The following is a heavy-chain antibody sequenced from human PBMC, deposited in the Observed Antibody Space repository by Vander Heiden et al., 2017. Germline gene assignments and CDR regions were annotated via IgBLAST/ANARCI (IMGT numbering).Heavy chain of an antibody. Sequence: EVQLLESGGGLVQPGGSLRLSWSASGFTFSRYAMGWVRQAPGKGLEWVSAISGSGGSTYYADSVKGRFTISRDNAKNTLYLQMNSLRAEDTAVYYCAKDPRLRVLEWRERGNFDYWGQGTLVTVSS. V-gene: IGHV3-23*01. CDR3: AKDPRLRVLEWRERGNFDY. J-gene: IGHJ4*02. CDR1: GFTFSRYA. CDR2: ISGSGGST. D-gene: IGHD3-3*01.